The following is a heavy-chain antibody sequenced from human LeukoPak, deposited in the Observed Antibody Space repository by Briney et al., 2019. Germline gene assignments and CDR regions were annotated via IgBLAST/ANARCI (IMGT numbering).Heavy chain of an antibody. Sequence: SETLSLTCAVYGGSFSGYYWSWIRQPPGKGLEWIGKINHSGSTNYNPSLKSRVTISVDTSKNQFSLKLSSVTAADTAVYYCARRGDDDYWGQGTLVTVSS. CDR3: ARRGDDDY. D-gene: IGHD3-16*01. J-gene: IGHJ4*02. CDR2: INHSGST. CDR1: GGSFSGYY. V-gene: IGHV4-34*01.